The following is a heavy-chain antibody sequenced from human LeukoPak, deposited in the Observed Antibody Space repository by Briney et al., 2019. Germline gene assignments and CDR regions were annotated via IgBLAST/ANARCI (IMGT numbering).Heavy chain of an antibody. J-gene: IGHJ4*02. Sequence: SQTLSLTCTVSGGSISSGGYYWSWIRQPPGKGLEWIGYIYHSGSTYYNPSLKSRVTISVDTSKNQFTLKLSSVTAADTAVYYCARDGVGATAFDYWGQGTLVTVSS. CDR2: IYHSGST. V-gene: IGHV4-30-2*01. CDR1: GGSISSGGYY. CDR3: ARDGVGATAFDY. D-gene: IGHD1-26*01.